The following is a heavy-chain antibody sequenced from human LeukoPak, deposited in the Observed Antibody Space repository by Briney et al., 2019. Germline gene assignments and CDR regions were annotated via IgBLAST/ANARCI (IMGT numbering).Heavy chain of an antibody. CDR2: LSGSGYNT. Sequence: GGSLRLSCAASGFTFSSHALSWVRQAPGKGLEWVSSLSGSGYNTYYADSVKGRFTISRDNSKNTVYLQMNSLRAEDTAVYYCARDPGIASYWGQGTLVTVSS. J-gene: IGHJ4*02. CDR1: GFTFSSHA. V-gene: IGHV3-23*01. D-gene: IGHD6-13*01. CDR3: ARDPGIASY.